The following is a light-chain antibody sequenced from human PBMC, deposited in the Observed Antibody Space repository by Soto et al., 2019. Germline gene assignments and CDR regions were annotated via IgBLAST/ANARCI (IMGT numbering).Light chain of an antibody. CDR1: NIGTNS. CDR2: YDS. V-gene: IGLV3-21*04. J-gene: IGLJ2*01. CDR3: QVWDTGSDRVV. Sequence: SYELTQPPSVSVAPGKTATITCGESNIGTNSVHWYQQKPGQAPLLVIYYDSDRPSGIPERFSGSNSGNTATLTISRVEAWDEADYYCQVWDTGSDRVVFGGGTKLTVL.